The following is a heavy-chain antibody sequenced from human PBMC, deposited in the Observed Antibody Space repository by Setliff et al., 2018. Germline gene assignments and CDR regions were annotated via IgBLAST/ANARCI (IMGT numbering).Heavy chain of an antibody. CDR2: ISGYGSRT. CDR1: GFTFSSYA. Sequence: QTGGSLRLSCAASGFTFSSYAMTWVRQAPGKGLEWVSGISGYGSRTYYADSVKGRSTISRDNVKNSVFLQMDRLRAEDTATYFCVRDIGYRYGKGDYWGQGTLVTVSS. D-gene: IGHD5-18*01. V-gene: IGHV3-23*01. CDR3: VRDIGYRYGKGDY. J-gene: IGHJ4*02.